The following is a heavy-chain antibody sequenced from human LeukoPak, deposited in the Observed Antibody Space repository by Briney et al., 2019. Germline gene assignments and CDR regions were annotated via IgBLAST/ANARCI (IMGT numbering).Heavy chain of an antibody. CDR2: IGPSGGST. D-gene: IGHD3-22*01. V-gene: IGHV3-23*01. J-gene: IGHJ4*02. CDR3: ARGGYYDSSVFCFDY. Sequence: GGSLRLSCAVSGFTFSSYAMSWVRQAPGQGLEWVSAIGPSGGSTYYADSVKGRFTISRDNSKNTLYLQMNSLRAEDTAVYYCARGGYYDSSVFCFDYWGQGTLVTVSS. CDR1: GFTFSSYA.